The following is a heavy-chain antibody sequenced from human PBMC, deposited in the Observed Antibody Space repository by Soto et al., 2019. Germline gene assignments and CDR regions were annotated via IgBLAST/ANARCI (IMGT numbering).Heavy chain of an antibody. CDR3: ARGRRAGSYYYYYYMDV. D-gene: IGHD6-19*01. J-gene: IGHJ6*03. V-gene: IGHV6-1*01. Sequence: SETLSLTWSISGGTVYNNSDAWNWLRQSPSTGLEWLGRTYYRSKWYNDYAVSLKSRITINPDTSKNQFSLQLNSVTPEDTAVYYCARGRRAGSYYYYYYMDVRGKGTTVTVSS. CDR2: TYYRSKWYN. CDR1: GGTVYNNSDA.